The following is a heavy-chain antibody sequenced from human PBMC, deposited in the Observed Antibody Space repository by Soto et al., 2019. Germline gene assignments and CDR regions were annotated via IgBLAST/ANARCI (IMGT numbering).Heavy chain of an antibody. V-gene: IGHV3-13*01. J-gene: IGHJ3*02. CDR2: IGTAGDT. D-gene: IGHD3-3*01. CDR1: GFTFSSYD. Sequence: GGSLRLSCAASGFTFSSYDMHWVRQGTGKGLEWVSAIGTAGDTYYPGSVKGRFTISRENAKNSLYLQMNSLRAEDTAVYYCARGGGWFLELGMNAFDIWGQGTMVTVSS. CDR3: ARGGGWFLELGMNAFDI.